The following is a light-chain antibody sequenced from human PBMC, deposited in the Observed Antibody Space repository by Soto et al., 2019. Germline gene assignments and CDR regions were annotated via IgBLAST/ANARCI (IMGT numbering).Light chain of an antibody. J-gene: IGKJ1*01. CDR2: GAA. V-gene: IGKV3-15*01. CDR3: YQYKDWPT. Sequence: EIVMSQSPATLSVSLGERATLSCRASESVSSNLAGYQLKPGQAPRRLIYGAATRATGIPARFRGSGSGTEFTLTISSLQAEDLAVYYCYQYKDWPTYVEGTTV. CDR1: ESVSSN.